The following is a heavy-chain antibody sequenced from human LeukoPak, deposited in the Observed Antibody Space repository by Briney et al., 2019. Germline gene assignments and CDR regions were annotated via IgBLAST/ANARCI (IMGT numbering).Heavy chain of an antibody. CDR1: GGSFSGYY. J-gene: IGHJ4*02. V-gene: IGHV4-34*01. CDR2: INHSGST. Sequence: SETLSLTCAVYGGSFSGYYWSWIRQPPGKGLEWIGEINHSGSTNYNPSLKSRVTISVDTSKNQFSLKLSSVTAADTAVYYCARGRAGNYRGQGTLVTVSS. CDR3: ARGRAGNY. D-gene: IGHD6-19*01.